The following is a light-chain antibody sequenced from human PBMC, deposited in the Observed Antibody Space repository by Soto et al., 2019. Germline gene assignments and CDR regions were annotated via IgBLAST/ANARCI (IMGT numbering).Light chain of an antibody. CDR1: QTVSSK. CDR3: HQRKSWPRT. V-gene: IGKV3-11*01. Sequence: EIVLTQSPATLSSSPGERATLSCRASQTVSSKLAWYQHKPGQAPRLLIYDTSNRATGIPARFSGSGSGTDFTLTISSLEPEDFAVYYCHQRKSWPRTFGQGTEGGYQ. J-gene: IGKJ1*01. CDR2: DTS.